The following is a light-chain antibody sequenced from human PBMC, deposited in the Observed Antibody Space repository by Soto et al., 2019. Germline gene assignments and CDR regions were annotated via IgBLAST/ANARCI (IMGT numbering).Light chain of an antibody. J-gene: IGLJ1*01. CDR2: SNN. V-gene: IGLV1-44*01. CDR1: SSNIGSNT. Sequence: QSVLTQPPSASGTPGQRVTISCSGSSSNIGSNTVNWYQQLPGTAPKHLIYSNNQRPSGVPDRFSGSTSGTSASLAISGLQSEDGTDYYCAAWDDSLNGLYVFGTGTKLTVL. CDR3: AAWDDSLNGLYV.